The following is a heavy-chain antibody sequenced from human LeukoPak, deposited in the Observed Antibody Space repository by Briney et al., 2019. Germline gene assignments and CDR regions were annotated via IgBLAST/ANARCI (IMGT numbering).Heavy chain of an antibody. CDR3: ASQRQDSGRCFDY. D-gene: IGHD6-25*01. CDR2: IYYSGST. CDR1: GGSISSYY. V-gene: IGHV4-59*01. J-gene: IGHJ4*02. Sequence: SETLSLTCSVAGGSISSYYWSWIRQPPGKGLEWIGYIYYSGSTNYNPSLKSRVTISVDTSKNQFSLKLSSVTAADTAVYYCASQRQDSGRCFDYWGQGTLVTVSS.